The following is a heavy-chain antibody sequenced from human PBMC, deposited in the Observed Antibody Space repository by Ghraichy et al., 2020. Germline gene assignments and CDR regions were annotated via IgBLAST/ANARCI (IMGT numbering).Heavy chain of an antibody. V-gene: IGHV4-4*07. CDR3: VRESSNRSWPKFYFDF. D-gene: IGHD2-8*01. Sequence: SETLSLTCSVSGVSIKSHHWSWVRQSAEKGLEWIGRISSSGDINNNPSFKSRVTVSFVTSNNQFSLRLNSVTATDTGVYYCVRESSNRSWPKFYFDFWGQGVLVAVSS. J-gene: IGHJ4*01. CDR1: GVSIKSHH. CDR2: ISSSGDI.